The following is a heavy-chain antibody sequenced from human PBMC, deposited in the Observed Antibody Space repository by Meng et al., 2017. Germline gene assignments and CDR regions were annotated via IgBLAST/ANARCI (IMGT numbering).Heavy chain of an antibody. V-gene: IGHV3-15*01. CDR1: GLRFTEAW. CDR2: IKRNRDGGTI. J-gene: IGHJ4*02. D-gene: IGHD6-13*01. CDR3: ATGAAAADH. Sequence: EVQVVGCGGGLVKPGGCLRLFCVVSGLRFTEAWMSWVRQAPGKGLEWVGRIKRNRDGGTIDYAARVKGRFTISRDESKNTLYLQMDSLITEDTAVYFCATGAAAADHWGQGTLVTVSS.